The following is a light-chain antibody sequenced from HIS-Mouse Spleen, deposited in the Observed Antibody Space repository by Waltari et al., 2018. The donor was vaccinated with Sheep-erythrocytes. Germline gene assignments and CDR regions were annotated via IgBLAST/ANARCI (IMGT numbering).Light chain of an antibody. J-gene: IGKJ1*01. CDR3: QQSYSTPRT. CDR2: AAS. Sequence: DIQMTPSPPSLSASVADRVTITCRASQSISSYLNWYQQKPGKAPQLLIYAASSLQSGVPSRFSGSGSGTDFTLTISSLQPEDFATYYCQQSYSTPRTFGQGTKVEIK. CDR1: QSISSY. V-gene: IGKV1-39*01.